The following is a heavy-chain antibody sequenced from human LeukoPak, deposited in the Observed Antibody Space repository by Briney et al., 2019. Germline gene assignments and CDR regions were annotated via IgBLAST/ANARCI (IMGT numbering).Heavy chain of an antibody. CDR2: IYWDDDK. V-gene: IGHV2-5*02. CDR1: GFSLNTSGVG. CDR3: AHSTYDILTGYYRANWFDP. J-gene: IGHJ5*02. D-gene: IGHD3-9*01. Sequence: SGPTLVKPTQTLTLTCTFSGFSLNTSGVGVGWIRQPPGKALEWLALIYWDDDKRYSPSLKSRLTITKDTSKNQVVLTMTNMDPVDTATYYCAHSTYDILTGYYRANWFDPWGQGTLVTVSS.